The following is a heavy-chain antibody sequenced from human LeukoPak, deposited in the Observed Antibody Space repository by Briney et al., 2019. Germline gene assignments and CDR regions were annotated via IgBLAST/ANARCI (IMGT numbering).Heavy chain of an antibody. J-gene: IGHJ4*02. CDR2: ISAYNGNT. Sequence: GASVKVSCKASGYTFTSYGISWVRQAPGQGLEWMGWISAYNGNTNYAQKLQGRVTMTTDTSTSTAYMELSSLRSEDTAVYYCARAMGYSSGWYPLDSWGQGTLVTVSS. CDR3: ARAMGYSSGWYPLDS. D-gene: IGHD6-13*01. V-gene: IGHV1-18*01. CDR1: GYTFTSYG.